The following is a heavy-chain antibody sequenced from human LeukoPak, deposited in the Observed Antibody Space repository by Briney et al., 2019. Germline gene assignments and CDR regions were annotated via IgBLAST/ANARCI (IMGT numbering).Heavy chain of an antibody. CDR3: ARALRYCSSTSCYGAGMDV. CDR2: INHSGST. J-gene: IGHJ6*02. CDR1: GGSFSGYY. V-gene: IGHV4-34*01. Sequence: SETLSLTCAVYGGSFSGYYWSWIRQPPGKGLEWLGEINHSGSTNYNPSLKSRVTMSVDTSKNQFSLKLSSVTAADTAVYYCARALRYCSSTSCYGAGMDVWGQGTTVTVSS. D-gene: IGHD2-2*01.